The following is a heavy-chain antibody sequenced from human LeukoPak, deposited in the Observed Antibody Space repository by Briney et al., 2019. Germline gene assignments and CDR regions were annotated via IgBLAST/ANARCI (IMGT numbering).Heavy chain of an antibody. J-gene: IGHJ4*02. D-gene: IGHD3-3*01. Sequence: SETLSLTCTVSGYSISSGYYWGWIRQPPGKGLEWIGSIYHSGSTYYNPSLKSRVTISVDTSKNQFSLKLSSVTAADTAVYYCARRITIFGVVSYYFDYWGQGTLVTVSS. CDR3: ARRITIFGVVSYYFDY. CDR1: GYSISSGYY. V-gene: IGHV4-38-2*02. CDR2: IYHSGST.